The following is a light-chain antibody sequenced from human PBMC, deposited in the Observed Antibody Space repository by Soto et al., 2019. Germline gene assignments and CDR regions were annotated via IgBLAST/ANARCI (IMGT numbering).Light chain of an antibody. Sequence: QYVLTQPPSASGSPGQSVTISCTGNSSDVGGYNYVSWYQQHPGKAPKLMIYEVSKRPSGVPDRFSGSKSGNTASLTVSGLQAEDEADYYCSSYAGSNVVFGGGTKLTVL. J-gene: IGLJ2*01. CDR3: SSYAGSNVV. CDR2: EVS. V-gene: IGLV2-8*01. CDR1: SSDVGGYNY.